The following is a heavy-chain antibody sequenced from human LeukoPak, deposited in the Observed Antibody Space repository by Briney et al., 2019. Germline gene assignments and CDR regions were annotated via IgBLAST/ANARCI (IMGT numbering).Heavy chain of an antibody. Sequence: SVKVSCKASGGTFSSYAISWVRQAPGQGLERMGGIIPIFGTANYAQKFQGRVTITADKSTSTAYMELSSLRSEDTAVYYCARATYYDILTGYLYYYYGMDVWGKGTTVTVSS. CDR2: IIPIFGTA. D-gene: IGHD3-9*01. V-gene: IGHV1-69*06. CDR1: GGTFSSYA. J-gene: IGHJ6*04. CDR3: ARATYYDILTGYLYYYYGMDV.